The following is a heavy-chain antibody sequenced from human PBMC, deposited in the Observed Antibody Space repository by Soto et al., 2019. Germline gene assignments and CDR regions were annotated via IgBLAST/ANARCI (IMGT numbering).Heavy chain of an antibody. V-gene: IGHV1-18*01. CDR2: ISAYDGKT. CDR1: GYTFNTYG. CDR3: ARDPHEFWTSYWFDP. Sequence: ASVKVSCKTSGYTFNTYGINWVRQAPGQGLELMGWISAYDGKTTYAEKFQGGVTLTTDTSTSTAYMELRSLRSDDTAIYYCARDPHEFWTSYWFDPWGRGTPVTVSS. D-gene: IGHD3-3*01. J-gene: IGHJ5*02.